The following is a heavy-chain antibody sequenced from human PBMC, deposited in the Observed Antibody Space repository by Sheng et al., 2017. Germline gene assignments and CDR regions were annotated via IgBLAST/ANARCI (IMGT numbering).Heavy chain of an antibody. CDR2: ISSSSSTI. V-gene: IGHV3-48*01. CDR1: GFTFSSYS. D-gene: IGHD6-13*01. CDR3: ARRGSSWPIDY. J-gene: IGHJ4*02. Sequence: EVQLVESGGGLVQPGGSLRLSCAASGFTFSSYSMNWVRQAPGKGLEWVSYISSSSSTIYYADSVKGRFTISRDNAKNSLYLQMNSLRAEDTAVYYCARRGSSWPIDYWGQGTLVTVSS.